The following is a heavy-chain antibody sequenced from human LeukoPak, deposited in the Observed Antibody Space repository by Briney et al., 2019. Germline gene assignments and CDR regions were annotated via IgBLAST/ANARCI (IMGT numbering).Heavy chain of an antibody. CDR1: GFTFSSYG. CDR2: ISYDGSNK. Sequence: GGSLRLSCAASGFTFSSYGMHWVRQAPGKGLEWVAVISYDGSNKYYADSVKGRFTISRDNSKNTLYLQMSSLRAEDTAVYYCAKDWLYYDILTGYYLDYWGQGTLVTVSS. V-gene: IGHV3-30*18. D-gene: IGHD3-9*01. CDR3: AKDWLYYDILTGYYLDY. J-gene: IGHJ4*02.